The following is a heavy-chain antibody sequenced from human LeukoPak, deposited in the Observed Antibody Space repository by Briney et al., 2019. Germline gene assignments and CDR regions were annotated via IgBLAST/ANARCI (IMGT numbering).Heavy chain of an antibody. Sequence: PGGSLRLSCAANGLTFSSYWMSWVRQAPGKGQEWVANIKQDGGEKYYVDSVKGRFTISIDNAKNSLYLQMNSLRAEDTAVYYCARGPHRYGDYYFDYWGQGTLVTVSS. V-gene: IGHV3-7*01. CDR2: IKQDGGEK. CDR1: GLTFSSYW. D-gene: IGHD4-17*01. CDR3: ARGPHRYGDYYFDY. J-gene: IGHJ4*02.